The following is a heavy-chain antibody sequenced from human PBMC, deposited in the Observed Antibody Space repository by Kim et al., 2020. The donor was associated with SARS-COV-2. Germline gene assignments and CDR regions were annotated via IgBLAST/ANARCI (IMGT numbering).Heavy chain of an antibody. D-gene: IGHD3-16*01. Sequence: SVKGRFTISRDNSKNTLYLQMSSLRAEDTAVYYCVKFFASYTDYGYGMDVWGQGTTVTVSS. J-gene: IGHJ6*02. V-gene: IGHV3-64D*06. CDR3: VKFFASYTDYGYGMDV.